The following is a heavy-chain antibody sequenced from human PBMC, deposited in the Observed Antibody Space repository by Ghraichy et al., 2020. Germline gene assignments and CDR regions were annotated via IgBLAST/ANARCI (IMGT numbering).Heavy chain of an antibody. J-gene: IGHJ4*02. CDR3: ARHGAYRFDY. Sequence: SETLSLTCTVSGGSISSSSYYWGWVRQPPGKGLEWIGSFYYCGDTYYNPSLKSRLTVSVDTSKNQLSLKLTSVTAADAAVYYCARHGAYRFDYWGQGTLVTVSS. CDR2: FYYCGDT. CDR1: GGSISSSSYY. D-gene: IGHD5-18*01. V-gene: IGHV4-39*01.